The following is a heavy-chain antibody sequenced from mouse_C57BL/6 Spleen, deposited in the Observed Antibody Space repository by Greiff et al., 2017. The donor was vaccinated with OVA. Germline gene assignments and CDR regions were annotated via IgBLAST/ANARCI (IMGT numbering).Heavy chain of an antibody. CDR2: IYPNSGST. Sequence: VQLQQPGAELVKPGASVKLSCKASGYTFTSYWMHWVKQRTGQGLEWIGMIYPNSGSTNYNEKFKSKATLTVDKSSSTAYMQLSRLTSADSAVYYCASVPYYYAMDYWGQGTSVTVSS. CDR3: ASVPYYYAMDY. V-gene: IGHV1-64*01. J-gene: IGHJ4*01. CDR1: GYTFTSYW.